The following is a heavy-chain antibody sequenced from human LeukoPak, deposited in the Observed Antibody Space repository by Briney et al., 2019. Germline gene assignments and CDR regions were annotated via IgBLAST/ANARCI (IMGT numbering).Heavy chain of an antibody. V-gene: IGHV4-39*02. CDR3: EGNGTYYDSSGPIGL. CDR2: IYHDGTT. D-gene: IGHD3-22*01. CDR1: GDSISSSGYS. J-gene: IGHJ4*02. Sequence: SETLSLTCTVSGDSISSSGYSWGWVRQPPGKGLEWIASIYHDGTTYYNPPLNSPVTISLDPSRNHFSLKLSSVTATDTAVYYCEGNGTYYDSSGPIGLWGQGTLVTVSS.